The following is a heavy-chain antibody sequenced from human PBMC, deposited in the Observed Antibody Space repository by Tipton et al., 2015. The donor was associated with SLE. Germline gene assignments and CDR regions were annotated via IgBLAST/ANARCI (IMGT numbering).Heavy chain of an antibody. D-gene: IGHD2-8*01. CDR1: DYSISSGYY. V-gene: IGHV4-38-2*02. J-gene: IGHJ4*02. CDR2: IYHTGRT. Sequence: TLSLTCTVSDYSISSGYYWGWIRQPPGKGLEWIGSIYHTGRTYYNLSLRSRVTISIDTSKKQFSLRLSSVTAADTAVYYCAREKDGVDYWGQGTLVTVSS. CDR3: AREKDGVDY.